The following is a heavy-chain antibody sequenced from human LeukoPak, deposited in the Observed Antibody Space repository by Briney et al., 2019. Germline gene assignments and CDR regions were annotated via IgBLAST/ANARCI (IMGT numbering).Heavy chain of an antibody. CDR2: IYSGGET. CDR3: VRDYSNFVQGD. Sequence: PSETLSLTCTVSGDSISSSHYYWGWIRQSPGKGLEWVGSIYSGGETHYNPSLNSRVTIFLDTSKNRFSLNLISVTATDTAVYYCVRDYSNFVQGDWGQGTLVTVSS. CDR1: GDSISSSHYY. V-gene: IGHV4-39*02. D-gene: IGHD4-11*01. J-gene: IGHJ4*02.